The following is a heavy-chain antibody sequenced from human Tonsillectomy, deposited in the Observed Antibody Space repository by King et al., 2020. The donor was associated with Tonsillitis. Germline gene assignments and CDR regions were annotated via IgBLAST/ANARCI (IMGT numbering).Heavy chain of an antibody. Sequence: VQLVESGGGVVQPGRSLRLSCAASGVTFSNYAMHWVRQAPGKGLEWVAFISYDGSNKYYADSVKGRFTISRDNSKNTLYLKMDSLRAEDTALYYCATDSYSNYPNWFDLGGQGTLVTVSS. CDR1: GVTFSNYA. V-gene: IGHV3-30-3*01. CDR2: ISYDGSNK. J-gene: IGHJ5*02. CDR3: ATDSYSNYPNWFDL. D-gene: IGHD4-11*01.